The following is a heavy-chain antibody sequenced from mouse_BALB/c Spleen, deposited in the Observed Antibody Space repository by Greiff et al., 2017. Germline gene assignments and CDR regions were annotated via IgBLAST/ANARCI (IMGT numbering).Heavy chain of an antibody. CDR3: ARVYYGSSYAMDY. CDR2: IWAGGST. Sequence: VKLMESGPGLVAPSQSLSITCTVSGFSLTSYGVHWVRQPPGKGLEWLGVIWAGGSTNYNSALMSRLSISKDNSKSQVFLKMNSLQTDDTAMYYCARVYYGSSYAMDYWGQGTSVTVSS. J-gene: IGHJ4*01. D-gene: IGHD1-1*01. V-gene: IGHV2-9*02. CDR1: GFSLTSYG.